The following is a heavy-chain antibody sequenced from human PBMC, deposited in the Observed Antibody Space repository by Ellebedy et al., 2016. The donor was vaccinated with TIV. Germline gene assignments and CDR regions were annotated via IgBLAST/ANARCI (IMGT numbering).Heavy chain of an antibody. D-gene: IGHD4-17*01. V-gene: IGHV3-15*01. CDR2: IKSKTDGGTT. CDR1: GFTFSNYA. CDR3: TTRPPPYCDCPLDY. Sequence: PGGSLRLSCTASGFTFSNYAMAWVRQAPGKGLEWVGRIKSKTDGGTTDFAASVKGRFSISRDDSKNTLYLQMNGLKTEDTAVYFCTTRPPPYCDCPLDYWGQGTLVTVSS. J-gene: IGHJ4*02.